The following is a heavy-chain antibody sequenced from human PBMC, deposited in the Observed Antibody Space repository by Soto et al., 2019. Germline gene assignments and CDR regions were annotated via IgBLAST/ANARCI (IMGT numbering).Heavy chain of an antibody. Sequence: QVQLQESGPGLVKPSGTLSLTCAVSSGSISSSNWWSWVRQPPGKGLEGIGEIYHSGSTNYNPSLKSRVTISVDKSKNQFSLKLSSVTAADTAVYYCARAKGYCSGGSCYNRFDPWGQGTLVTVSS. CDR2: IYHSGST. CDR1: SGSISSSNW. V-gene: IGHV4-4*02. J-gene: IGHJ5*02. D-gene: IGHD2-15*01. CDR3: ARAKGYCSGGSCYNRFDP.